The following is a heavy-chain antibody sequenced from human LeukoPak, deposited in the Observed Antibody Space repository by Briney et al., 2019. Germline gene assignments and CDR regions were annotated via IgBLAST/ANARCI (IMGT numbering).Heavy chain of an antibody. J-gene: IGHJ6*04. Sequence: SVKVSCKASGFTFTSSAVQWVRQARGQRLEWIGWIVVGSGNTNYAQKFQERVTITRDMSTSTAYMELSSLRSEDTAVYYCAADPYYYYGMDVRGKGTTVTVSS. CDR2: IVVGSGNT. CDR1: GFTFTSSA. CDR3: AADPYYYYGMDV. V-gene: IGHV1-58*01.